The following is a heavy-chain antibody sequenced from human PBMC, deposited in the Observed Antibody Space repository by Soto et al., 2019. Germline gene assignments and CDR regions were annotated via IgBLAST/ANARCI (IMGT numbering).Heavy chain of an antibody. CDR2: IYYSGST. J-gene: IGHJ6*02. Sequence: TLSLTCAVSGGSISSGGYYWSWILQHPGKGLEWIGYIYYSGSTYYNPSLKSRVTISVDTSKDQFSLKLSSVTAADTAVYYCATSGYSSSWGLSDYYGMDVWGQGTTVTVSS. D-gene: IGHD6-13*01. CDR1: GGSISSGGYY. CDR3: ATSGYSSSWGLSDYYGMDV. V-gene: IGHV4-31*11.